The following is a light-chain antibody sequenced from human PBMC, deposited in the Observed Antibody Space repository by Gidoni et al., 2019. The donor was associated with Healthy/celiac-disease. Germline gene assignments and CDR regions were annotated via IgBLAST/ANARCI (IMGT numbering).Light chain of an antibody. CDR1: SRDVGSYNL. V-gene: IGLV2-23*01. CDR2: EGS. CDR3: CSYAGSSTHVV. Sequence: QSALTQPASLSGSPGQSPTISCTGTSRDVGSYNLVSCYQQHPGKAPKLMIYEGSKRPSGVSNRFSGSKSGNTASLTISGLQAEDEADYYCCSYAGSSTHVVFGGGTKLTVL. J-gene: IGLJ2*01.